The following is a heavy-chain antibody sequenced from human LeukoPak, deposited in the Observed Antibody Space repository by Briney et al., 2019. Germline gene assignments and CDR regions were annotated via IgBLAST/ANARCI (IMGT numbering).Heavy chain of an antibody. CDR2: INTNTGNP. J-gene: IGHJ4*02. V-gene: IGHV7-4-1*02. Sequence: ASVKVSCKASGYTFSSYAMNWVRQAPGQGLEWMGWINTNTGNPTYARGFTGRFVFSLDTSVSTAYLHISSLQAEDTAVYYCARSNNDGDYLGVGSDYWGQGTPVTVSS. CDR1: GYTFSSYA. CDR3: ARSNNDGDYLGVGSDY. D-gene: IGHD4-17*01.